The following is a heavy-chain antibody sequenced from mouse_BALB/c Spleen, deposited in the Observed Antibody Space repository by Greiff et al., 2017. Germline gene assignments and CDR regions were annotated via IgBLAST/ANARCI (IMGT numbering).Heavy chain of an antibody. D-gene: IGHD2-1*01. CDR3: ARKGDGNYVGAMDY. CDR1: GFSLTSYG. Sequence: QVQLQQSGPGLVQPSQSLSITCTVSGFSLTSYGVHWVRQSPGKGLEWLGVIWSGGSTDYNAAFISRLSISKDNSKSQVFFKMNSLQANDTAIYYCARKGDGNYVGAMDYWGQGTSVTVSS. V-gene: IGHV2-2*02. J-gene: IGHJ4*01. CDR2: IWSGGST.